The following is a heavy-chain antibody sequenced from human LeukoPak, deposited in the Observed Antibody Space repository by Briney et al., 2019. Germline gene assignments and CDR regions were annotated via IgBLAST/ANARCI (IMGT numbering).Heavy chain of an antibody. D-gene: IGHD5-18*01. CDR1: GGSISSYY. CDR2: IYYSGST. V-gene: IGHV4-59*08. CDR3: ARHDVDTAMVTY. Sequence: SETLSLTCTVSGGSISSYYWSWIRQPPGKGLEWIGYIYYSGSTNYNPSLKSRVTISVDTSKNQFSLKLSSVTAADTAVYYCARHDVDTAMVTYWGQGTLVTVSS. J-gene: IGHJ4*02.